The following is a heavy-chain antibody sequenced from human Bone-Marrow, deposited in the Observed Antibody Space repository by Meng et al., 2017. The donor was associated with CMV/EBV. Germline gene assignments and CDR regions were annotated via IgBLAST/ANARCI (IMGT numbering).Heavy chain of an antibody. Sequence: SVKVSCKASGGTFSSYTISWVRQAPGQGLEWMGGVIPILDITNNAQKFQGRVTITADKSTSTAYMELSSLRSEDTAVYYCARGGCSSTSCYTYWFDPWGQGTLVTVSS. CDR1: GGTFSSYT. J-gene: IGHJ5*02. V-gene: IGHV1-69*10. CDR2: VIPILDIT. CDR3: ARGGCSSTSCYTYWFDP. D-gene: IGHD2-2*02.